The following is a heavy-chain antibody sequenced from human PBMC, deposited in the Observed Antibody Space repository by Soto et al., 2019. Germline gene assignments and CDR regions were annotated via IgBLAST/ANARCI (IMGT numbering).Heavy chain of an antibody. Sequence: GGSLRLSCAASGFTFSSYSMNWVRQAPGKGLEWVSSISSSSSYIYYADSVKGRFTISRDNAKNSLYLQMNSLRAEDPAVYYCARAPPRYSSHHNWFDPWGQGTLVTVSS. CDR1: GFTFSSYS. J-gene: IGHJ5*02. CDR2: ISSSSSYI. V-gene: IGHV3-21*01. CDR3: ARAPPRYSSHHNWFDP. D-gene: IGHD6-13*01.